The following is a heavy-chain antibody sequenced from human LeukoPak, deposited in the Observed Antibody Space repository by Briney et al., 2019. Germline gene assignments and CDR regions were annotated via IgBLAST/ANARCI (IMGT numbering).Heavy chain of an antibody. CDR1: VATFSSYA. V-gene: IGHV1-69*04. Sequence: SVKLSRKAAVATFSSYAISRGRQAPGPGLEWMGRIITILGIATYAQKFQGRVTITSDKTTSTTYMELSSLMSADAAAYYYARAARWELSPVYCDYGGQRTRVTVSS. J-gene: IGHJ4*02. CDR3: ARAARWELSPVYCDY. CDR2: IITILGIA. D-gene: IGHD1-26*01.